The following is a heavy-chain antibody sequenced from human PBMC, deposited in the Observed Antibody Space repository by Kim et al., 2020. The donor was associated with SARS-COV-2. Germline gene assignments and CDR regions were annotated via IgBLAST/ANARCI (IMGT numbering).Heavy chain of an antibody. CDR2: IIPIFGTA. CDR3: ARESGIALVVWRDNWFDP. CDR1: GGTFSSYA. V-gene: IGHV1-69*13. J-gene: IGHJ5*02. Sequence: SVKVSCKASGGTFSSYAISWVRQAPGQGLEWMGGIIPIFGTANYAQKFQGRVTITADESTSTAYMELSSLRSEDTAVYYCARESGIALVVWRDNWFDPWGQGTLVTVSS. D-gene: IGHD6-13*01.